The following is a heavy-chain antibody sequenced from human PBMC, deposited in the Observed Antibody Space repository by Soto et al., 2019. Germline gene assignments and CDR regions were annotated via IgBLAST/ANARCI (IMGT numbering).Heavy chain of an antibody. CDR3: AKFHGSGTYYNFPDY. Sequence: GSLRLSCAASGFTFSTYAMSWVRQAPGKGLEWVSTISDSGGRTYYAASVKGRFTISRDNSKNTLYLLMNTLSAEDTALYYCAKFHGSGTYYNFPDYWGQGTLVTVSS. J-gene: IGHJ4*02. D-gene: IGHD3-10*01. V-gene: IGHV3-23*01. CDR2: ISDSGGRT. CDR1: GFTFSTYA.